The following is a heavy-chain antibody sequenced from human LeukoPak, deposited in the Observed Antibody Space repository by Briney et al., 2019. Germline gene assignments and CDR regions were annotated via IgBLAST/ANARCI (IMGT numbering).Heavy chain of an antibody. D-gene: IGHD3-10*01. V-gene: IGHV3-7*04. CDR1: GLMLPSTW. CDR3: ARRHHFGFLDS. Sequence: RAGGSLRLSCAPYGLMLPSTWMTSVRQAAGKGLEWVANIKQDGSENYYVDSVKGRFTISRDNAKNSVYLQMNSLRAEDTAVYYCARRHHFGFLDSWGQGTLVTVSS. CDR2: IKQDGSEN. J-gene: IGHJ4*02.